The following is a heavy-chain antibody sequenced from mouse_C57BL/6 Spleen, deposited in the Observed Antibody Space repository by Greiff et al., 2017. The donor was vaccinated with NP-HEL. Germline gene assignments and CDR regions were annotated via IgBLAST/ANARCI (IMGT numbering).Heavy chain of an antibody. CDR1: GYTFTDYY. Sequence: VQLQQSGAELVRPGASVKLSCKASGYTFTDYYINWVKQRPGQGLEWIARIYPGSGNTYYNEKFKGKATLTAEKSSSTAYMQLSSLTSEDSAVYFCARSDYGKDYWGQGTTLTVSS. J-gene: IGHJ2*01. CDR2: IYPGSGNT. CDR3: ARSDYGKDY. D-gene: IGHD1-1*01. V-gene: IGHV1-76*01.